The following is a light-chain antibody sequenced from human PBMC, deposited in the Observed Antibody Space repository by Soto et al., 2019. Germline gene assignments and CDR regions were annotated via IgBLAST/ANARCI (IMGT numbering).Light chain of an antibody. J-gene: IGKJ5*01. V-gene: IGKV3-15*01. CDR3: QQYNDWPIT. Sequence: EIVMTQSPATLSVSPGESATLSCRASQGVGSDCAWYQQKPGQAPRLLIHGISTRATGIPARISGSGSGTEFTLTISSLRSEDFAVYYCQQYNDWPITFGQGTRLEIK. CDR1: QGVGSD. CDR2: GIS.